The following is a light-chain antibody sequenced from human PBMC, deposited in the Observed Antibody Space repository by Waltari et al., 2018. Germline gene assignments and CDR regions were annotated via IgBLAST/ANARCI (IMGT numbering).Light chain of an antibody. CDR1: SSDIGGFEY. J-gene: IGLJ2*01. V-gene: IGLV2-14*03. CDR2: DVN. CDR3: SSYTSRDTLL. Sequence: QSALTQPASVSGSPGQSITISCTGTSSDIGGFEYVSWYQQHPNKAPKLLIYDVNTRPSGVSDRFSGSKSGNTASLTISGLQADDEAHYYCSSYTSRDTLLFGGGTKVTAL.